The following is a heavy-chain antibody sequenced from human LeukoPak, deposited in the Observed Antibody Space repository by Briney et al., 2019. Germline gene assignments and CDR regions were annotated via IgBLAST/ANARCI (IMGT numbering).Heavy chain of an antibody. J-gene: IGHJ3*02. CDR1: GFTFSSYG. D-gene: IGHD3-9*01. CDR2: IRYDGSNK. CDR3: AKGRDFDWSHDAFDI. V-gene: IGHV3-30*02. Sequence: GGSLRLSCAASGFTFSSYGMHWVRQAPGKGLEWVAFIRYDGSNKYYADSVKGRFTISRDNSKNTLYLQMNSLRAEDTAVYYCAKGRDFDWSHDAFDIWGQGTMVTVSS.